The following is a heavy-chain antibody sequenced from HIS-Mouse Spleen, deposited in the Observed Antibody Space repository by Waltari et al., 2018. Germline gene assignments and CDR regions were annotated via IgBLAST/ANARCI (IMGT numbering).Heavy chain of an antibody. V-gene: IGHV3-7*01. D-gene: IGHD7-27*01. CDR1: GFTFSSYW. J-gene: IGHJ4*02. CDR3: ARDRTGDYKAHFFDY. CDR2: IKQDGSEK. Sequence: EVQLVESGGGLVQPGGSLRLSCAASGFTFSSYWMRWVRQAPGKGLEWVANIKQDGSEKYYVDSVKGRFTISRDNAKNSLYLQMNSLRAEDTAVYYCARDRTGDYKAHFFDYWGQGTLVTVSS.